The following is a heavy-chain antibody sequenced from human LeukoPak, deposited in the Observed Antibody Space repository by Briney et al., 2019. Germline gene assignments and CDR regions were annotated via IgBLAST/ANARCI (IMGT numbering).Heavy chain of an antibody. CDR1: GASISDSY. J-gene: IGHJ4*02. V-gene: IGHV4-59*12. CDR3: ASTTHSSSWTSFDY. Sequence: SETLSLTCSVSGASISDSYWTWIRQPPGKTLEWIGYIYYTGDNDYNPSLKSRVTMSVDTSKNQFSLKLSSVTAADTAVYYCASTTHSSSWTSFDYWGQGTLVTVSS. CDR2: IYYTGDN. D-gene: IGHD6-13*01.